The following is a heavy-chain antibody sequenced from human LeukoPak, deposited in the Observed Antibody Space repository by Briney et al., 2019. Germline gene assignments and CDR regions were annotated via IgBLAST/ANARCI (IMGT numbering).Heavy chain of an antibody. V-gene: IGHV4-30-2*01. J-gene: IGHJ4*02. D-gene: IGHD6-13*01. CDR1: GGSISSGGYS. Sequence: PSQTLSLTCAVSGGSISSGGYSWSWIRQPPGKGLEWIGEINHSGSTNYNPSLKSRVTISVGTSKNQFSLKLSSVTAADTAVYYCARVSGLAAAGSFDYWGQGTLVTVSS. CDR2: INHSGST. CDR3: ARVSGLAAAGSFDY.